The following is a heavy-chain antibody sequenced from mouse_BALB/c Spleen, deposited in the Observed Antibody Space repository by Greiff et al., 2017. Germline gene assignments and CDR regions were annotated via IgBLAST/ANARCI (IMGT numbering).Heavy chain of an antibody. CDR3: ARWLLHFDY. CDR1: GYTFTSYT. Sequence: QVHVKQSGAELARPGASVKMSCKASGYTFTSYTMHWVKQRPGQGLEWIGYINPSSGYTNYNQKFKDKATLTADKSSSTAYMQLSSLTSEDSAVYYCARWLLHFDYWGQGTTLTVSS. D-gene: IGHD2-3*01. J-gene: IGHJ2*01. CDR2: INPSSGYT. V-gene: IGHV1-4*01.